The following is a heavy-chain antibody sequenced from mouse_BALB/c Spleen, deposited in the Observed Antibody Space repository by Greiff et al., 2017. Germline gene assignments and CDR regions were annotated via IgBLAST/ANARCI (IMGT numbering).Heavy chain of an antibody. Sequence: EVQGVESGPGLVKPSQSLSLTCTVTGYSITSDYAWNWIRQFPGNKLEWMGYISYSGSTSYNPSLKSRISITRDTSKNQFFLQLNSVTTEDTATYYCARDLLRLRGAMDYWGQGTSVTVSS. CDR1: GYSITSDYA. D-gene: IGHD1-2*01. CDR3: ARDLLRLRGAMDY. CDR2: ISYSGST. J-gene: IGHJ4*01. V-gene: IGHV3-2*02.